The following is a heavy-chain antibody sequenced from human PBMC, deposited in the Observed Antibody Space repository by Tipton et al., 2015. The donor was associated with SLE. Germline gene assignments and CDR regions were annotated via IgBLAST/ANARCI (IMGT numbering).Heavy chain of an antibody. D-gene: IGHD2-15*01. J-gene: IGHJ6*03. Sequence: LSLKSRVTISIDTSKNQFSLRLSSVTAADTAVYYCARGGWYMDVWGKGTTVTVSS. V-gene: IGHV4-39*07. CDR3: ARGGWYMDV.